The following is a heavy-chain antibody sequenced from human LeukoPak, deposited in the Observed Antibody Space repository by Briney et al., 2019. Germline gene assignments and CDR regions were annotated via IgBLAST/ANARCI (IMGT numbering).Heavy chain of an antibody. CDR1: GFTFSSYS. CDR2: ISSSSSYI. Sequence: GGSLRLSCAASGFTFSSYSMNWVRQAPGEGLEWVSSISSSSSYIYYADSVKGRFTISRDNAKNSLYLQMNSLRVEDTAVYYCARHPNSNWDYWGQGTLVTVSS. D-gene: IGHD6-13*01. CDR3: ARHPNSNWDY. V-gene: IGHV3-21*04. J-gene: IGHJ4*02.